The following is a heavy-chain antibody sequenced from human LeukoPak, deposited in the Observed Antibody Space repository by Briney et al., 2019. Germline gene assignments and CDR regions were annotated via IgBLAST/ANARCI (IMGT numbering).Heavy chain of an antibody. CDR1: GFTVSSNY. J-gene: IGHJ4*02. Sequence: GGSLRLSCAASGFTVSSNYMSWVRQAPGKGLEWVSVIYSGGSTYYADSVKGRFTISRDNSKNTLYLQMNSLRAEDTAVYYCARVREWLRVFDYWGQGTLVTVSS. V-gene: IGHV3-66*01. CDR3: ARVREWLRVFDY. D-gene: IGHD5-12*01. CDR2: IYSGGST.